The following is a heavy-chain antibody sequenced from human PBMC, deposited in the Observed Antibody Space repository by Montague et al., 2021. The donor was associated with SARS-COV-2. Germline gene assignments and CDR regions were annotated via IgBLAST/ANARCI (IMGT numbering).Heavy chain of an antibody. CDR2: IWHGGST. CDR1: HYSITYAYY. CDR3: ARTSQYCDTTSCYLPNAMDV. J-gene: IGHJ6*02. V-gene: IGHV4-38-2*02. Sequence: SETLSLTRTVSHYSITYAYYWGWVRQPPGKGLEWIGNIWHGGSTXYNPSLKSRVTISVDTSKNQFSLKLTSVTAADTAVYYCARTSQYCDTTSCYLPNAMDVWGQGTTVTVSS. D-gene: IGHD2-2*01.